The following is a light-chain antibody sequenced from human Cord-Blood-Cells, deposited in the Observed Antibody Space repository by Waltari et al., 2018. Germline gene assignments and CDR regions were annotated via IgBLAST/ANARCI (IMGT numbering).Light chain of an antibody. CDR2: WAS. CDR3: QQYYSTPDS. CDR1: QSVLYSSNNKNY. J-gene: IGKJ2*03. Sequence: DIVMTQSRASLAVSLGERATINCKYSQSVLYSSNNKNYLAWYQQKPGQPPKLLIYWASTRESGVPDRFSGSGSGTDFTLTISSLQAEDVAVYYCQQYYSTPDSFGQGTKLEIK. V-gene: IGKV4-1*01.